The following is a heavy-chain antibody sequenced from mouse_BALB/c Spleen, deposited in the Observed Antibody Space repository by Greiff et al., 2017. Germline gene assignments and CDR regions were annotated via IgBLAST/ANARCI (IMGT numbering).Heavy chain of an antibody. CDR3: ARGGYDRRNAMDY. CDR1: GFTFSSFG. V-gene: IGHV5-17*02. J-gene: IGHJ4*01. D-gene: IGHD2-14*01. Sequence: EVQRVESGGGLVQPGGSRKLSCAASGFTFSSFGMHWVRQAPEKGLEWVAYISSGSSTIYYADTVKGRFTISRDNPKNTLFLQMTSLRSEDTAMYYCARGGYDRRNAMDYWGQGTSVTVSS. CDR2: ISSGSSTI.